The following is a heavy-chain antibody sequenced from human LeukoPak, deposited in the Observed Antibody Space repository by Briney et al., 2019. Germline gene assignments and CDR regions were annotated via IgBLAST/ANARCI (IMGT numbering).Heavy chain of an antibody. CDR2: IYTSGST. V-gene: IGHV4-61*02. CDR1: GGTISSDSIY. J-gene: IGHJ6*02. Sequence: SQTLSLTCTASGGTISSDSIYWGRNRPPDGQELEWIGRIYTSGSTNYNTSLKSRVTISVDTSKNQCSLKLSSVTAADTVVYYGARSLDCLYGMDVWGQGTTVTVSS. D-gene: IGHD3/OR15-3a*01. CDR3: ARSLDCLYGMDV.